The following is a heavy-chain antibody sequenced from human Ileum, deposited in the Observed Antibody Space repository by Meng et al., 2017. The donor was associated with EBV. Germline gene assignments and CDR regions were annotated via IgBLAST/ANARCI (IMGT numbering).Heavy chain of an antibody. CDR2: INAGNGNT. CDR1: GYSFTTYA. D-gene: IGHD2-2*01. J-gene: IGHJ4*02. V-gene: IGHV1-3*01. CDR3: ARTGCSSSSCYDY. Sequence: QVQLVQSGAEVMKPGASVKVSCKASGYSFTTYAMHWVRQAPGQRLEWMGWINAGNGNTKYSEKFQSRVTITRDTAASTAYMELSSLRSEDTAVYYCARTGCSSSSCYDYWGQGTLVTVSS.